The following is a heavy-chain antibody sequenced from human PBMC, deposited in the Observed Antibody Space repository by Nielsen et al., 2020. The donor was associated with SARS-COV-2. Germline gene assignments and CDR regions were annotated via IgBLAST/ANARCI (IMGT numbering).Heavy chain of an antibody. CDR3: ARTFSTYDFWTGYPYRYYYYMDV. J-gene: IGHJ6*03. CDR2: IYHSGST. V-gene: IGHV4-4*02. Sequence: VRQAPGKGLEWIGEIYHSGSTNYNPSLKSRVTISVDKSKNQFSLKLSSVTAADTAVYYCARTFSTYDFWTGYPYRYYYYMDVWGKGTTVTVSS. D-gene: IGHD3-3*01.